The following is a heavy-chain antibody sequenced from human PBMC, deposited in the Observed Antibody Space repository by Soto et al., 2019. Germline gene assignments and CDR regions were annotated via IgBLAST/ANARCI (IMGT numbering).Heavy chain of an antibody. D-gene: IGHD6-6*01. V-gene: IGHV4-31*03. J-gene: IGHJ5*02. CDR2: IYYSGRT. CDR1: CGSTSIGGYY. CDR3: ARGSFSSSSSWFDP. Sequence: TLSLTCTFSCGSTSIGGYYWSWIRQHPGKGLEWIGYIYYSGRTYYNPSLHSRVSIAVDTTENQFSLKLTSVTAADTSVYYCARGSFSSSSSWFDPWGRGTLVTVSS.